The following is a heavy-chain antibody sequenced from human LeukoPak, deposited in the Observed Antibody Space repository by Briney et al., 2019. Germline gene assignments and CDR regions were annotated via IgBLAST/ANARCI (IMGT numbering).Heavy chain of an antibody. CDR3: AKSAYSSGWSPSDY. CDR2: ISGSGGST. Sequence: GGSLRLSCAASGFTFSSYAMSWVRQAPGNGLEWVSAISGSGGSTYYADSVKGRFTISRDNSKNTLYLQMNSLRAEDTAVYYCAKSAYSSGWSPSDYWGQGTLVTVSS. J-gene: IGHJ4*02. CDR1: GFTFSSYA. D-gene: IGHD6-19*01. V-gene: IGHV3-23*01.